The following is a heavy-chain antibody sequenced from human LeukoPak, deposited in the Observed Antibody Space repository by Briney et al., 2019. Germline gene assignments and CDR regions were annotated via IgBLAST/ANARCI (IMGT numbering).Heavy chain of an antibody. D-gene: IGHD3-3*01. V-gene: IGHV3-49*03. CDR1: GFTFGDYA. CDR2: IRSKAYGGTT. Sequence: GGSLRLSCTASGFTFGDYAMSWFRQAPGKGLEWVGFIRSKAYGGTTEYAASVKGRFTISRDDSKSIAYLQMNSLRAEDTAVYYCARGYDFWSGYSFDYWGQGTLVTVSS. J-gene: IGHJ4*02. CDR3: ARGYDFWSGYSFDY.